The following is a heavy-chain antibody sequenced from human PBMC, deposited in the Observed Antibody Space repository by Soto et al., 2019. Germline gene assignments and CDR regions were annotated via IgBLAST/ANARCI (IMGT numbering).Heavy chain of an antibody. V-gene: IGHV4-39*01. D-gene: IGHD6-13*01. CDR1: GGSISSSSYY. Sequence: SETLSLTCTVSGGSISSSSYYWGWIRQPPGKGLEWIGSIYYSGSTYYNPSLKSRVTISVDTSKNQFSLKLSSVTAADTAVYYCAQTYGYSSSCYGDYGMDGWGQGNTVTFSS. J-gene: IGHJ6*02. CDR3: AQTYGYSSSCYGDYGMDG. CDR2: IYYSGST.